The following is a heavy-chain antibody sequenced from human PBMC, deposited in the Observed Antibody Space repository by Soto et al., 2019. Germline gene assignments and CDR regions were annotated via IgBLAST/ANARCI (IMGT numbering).Heavy chain of an antibody. CDR2: IYHTGNT. V-gene: IGHV4-4*02. D-gene: IGHD3-9*01. CDR3: ARDLTY. Sequence: SATLTLTCSPSRGAISSPNWWTWVRQTPGKGLEWIGGIYHTGNTNYTPALRSRAAISVDTSKRQFYLNVTSVTAADTAIYYCARDLTYWGQGSQVTVS. J-gene: IGHJ4*02. CDR1: RGAISSPNW.